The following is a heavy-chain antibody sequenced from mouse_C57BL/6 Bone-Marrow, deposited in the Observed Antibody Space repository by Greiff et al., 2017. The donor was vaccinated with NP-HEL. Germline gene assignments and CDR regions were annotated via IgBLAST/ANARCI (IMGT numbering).Heavy chain of an antibody. Sequence: QVQLQQSGAELARPGASVKLSCKASGYTFTSYGISWVKQRTGQGLEWIGEIYPRSGNTYYNEKFKGKATLTADKSSSTAYMELRSLTSEDSAVYFCANGLCSWFAYWGQGTLVTVSA. J-gene: IGHJ3*01. CDR2: IYPRSGNT. CDR3: ANGLCSWFAY. D-gene: IGHD2-3*01. V-gene: IGHV1-81*01. CDR1: GYTFTSYG.